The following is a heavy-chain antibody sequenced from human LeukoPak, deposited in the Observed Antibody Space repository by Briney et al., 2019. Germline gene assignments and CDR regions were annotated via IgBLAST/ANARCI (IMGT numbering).Heavy chain of an antibody. CDR2: IRYDGSNK. V-gene: IGHV3-30*02. J-gene: IGHJ3*02. CDR1: GFTFSSYG. D-gene: IGHD5-18*01. Sequence: GGSLRLSCAASGFTFSSYGMHWVRQAPGKGLEWVAFIRYDGSNKYYADSVKGRFTISRDNSKNTLYLQMNSLRAEDTAVYYCARGAPRGYSYGYSIWGQRTMVTVSS. CDR3: ARGAPRGYSYGYSI.